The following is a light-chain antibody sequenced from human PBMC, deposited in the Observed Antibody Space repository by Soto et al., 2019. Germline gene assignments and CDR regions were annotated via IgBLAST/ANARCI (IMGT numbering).Light chain of an antibody. CDR3: QQYGSSPPRT. CDR1: QSVRSSS. J-gene: IGKJ1*01. CDR2: GAS. V-gene: IGKV3-20*01. Sequence: EIVLTQSPGTLSLSPGERATLSCRASQSVRSSSLAWYQQKPGQAPRLLSYGASSRATGIPDRFSGSGSGTDFTLTISRLEPEDFAVYYCQQYGSSPPRTFGQGTKVEIK.